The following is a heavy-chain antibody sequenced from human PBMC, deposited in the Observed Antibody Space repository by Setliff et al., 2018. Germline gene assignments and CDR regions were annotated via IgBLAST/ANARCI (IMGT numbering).Heavy chain of an antibody. CDR3: ARDSPEMVAPPAVHCFDP. Sequence: ASVKVSCKASGYSFTIYGISWVRQAPGQGLEWMGWISAYNGNTNYAQKLQGRVTMTTDTSTRTAYMELRSLRPDDTAVYYCARDSPEMVAPPAVHCFDPWGQGTLVTVSS. CDR2: ISAYNGNT. J-gene: IGHJ5*02. D-gene: IGHD2-15*01. V-gene: IGHV1-18*01. CDR1: GYSFTIYG.